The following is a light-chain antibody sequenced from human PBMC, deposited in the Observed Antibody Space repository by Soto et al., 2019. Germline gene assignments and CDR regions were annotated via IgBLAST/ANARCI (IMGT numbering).Light chain of an antibody. J-gene: IGKJ4*01. CDR2: KAS. CDR1: PSISTW. V-gene: IGKV1-5*03. CDR3: QQYKTYPLT. Sequence: DLQMTQSPSTLSASVGDRVTITCRASPSISTWLAWYQQKPGKAPKLLIYKASSLEGGVPSRLSGSGSGTEFNITISSLQPDDFATYYCQQYKTYPLTFGGGTTVDIK.